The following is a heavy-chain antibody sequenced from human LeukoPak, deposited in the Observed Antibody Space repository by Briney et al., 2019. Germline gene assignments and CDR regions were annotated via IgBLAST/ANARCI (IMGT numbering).Heavy chain of an antibody. CDR1: GFTVRNYG. CDR2: ISIDGSEK. CDR3: ARSDWNDGVDY. J-gene: IGHJ4*02. Sequence: PGGSLRLSCAASGFTVRNYGMHWVRQAPGKGLEWVAVISIDGSEKYYADSVKGRFTISRDNSKNTLYLQMNSLRGDDTAVYYCARSDWNDGVDYWGQGTLVTVSS. D-gene: IGHD1-1*01. V-gene: IGHV3-30*03.